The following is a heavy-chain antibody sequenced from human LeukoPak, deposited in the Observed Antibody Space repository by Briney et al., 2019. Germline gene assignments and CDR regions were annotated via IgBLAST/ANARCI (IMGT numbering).Heavy chain of an antibody. J-gene: IGHJ3*02. D-gene: IGHD6-6*01. CDR3: ARDDGSSSENAFDI. V-gene: IGHV1-2*02. CDR1: GYTFTDYY. Sequence: ASVKVSCKASGYTFTDYYMHWVRQAPGQGLEWMGWINLNSGNTKYEQKFQGRVTMTRDTSVSTAYMELNRLTSDDTAVYYCARDDGSSSENAFDIWGQGTLVTVSS. CDR2: INLNSGNT.